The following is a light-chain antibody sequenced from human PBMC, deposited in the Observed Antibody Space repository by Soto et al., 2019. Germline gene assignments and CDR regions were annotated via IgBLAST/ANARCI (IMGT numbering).Light chain of an antibody. CDR2: AAS. V-gene: IGKV1-39*01. CDR3: QQSYTSPPT. J-gene: IGKJ1*01. CDR1: EIISTA. Sequence: DIQMNQSPASLSASVGDRVTITCRASEIISTALNWYQQTPGKAPKVLIYAASNLQSGVPSRFSGGGSGTDFTLTISSLQPEDLAVYYCQQSYTSPPTFGQGTKV.